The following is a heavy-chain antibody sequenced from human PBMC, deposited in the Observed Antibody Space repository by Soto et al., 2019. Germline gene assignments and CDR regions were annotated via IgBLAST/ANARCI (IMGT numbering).Heavy chain of an antibody. CDR3: ARVLPGIAAAYDAFDV. CDR2: IYHSGST. V-gene: IGHV4-30-2*01. J-gene: IGHJ3*01. CDR1: GGSISSGGYS. D-gene: IGHD6-13*01. Sequence: PSETLSLTCAVSGGSISSGGYSWSWIRQPPGKGLEWIGYIYHSGSTYYNPSLKSRVTISVDRSKNQFSLKLSSVTAADTAVYYCARVLPGIAAAYDAFDVWGQGTMVTVSS.